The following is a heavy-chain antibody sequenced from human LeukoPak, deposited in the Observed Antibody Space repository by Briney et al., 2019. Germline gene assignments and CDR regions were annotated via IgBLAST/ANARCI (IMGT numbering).Heavy chain of an antibody. Sequence: PGESLRLSCAAPGFTFSNNAMSWVRQAPGKGLEWVSAVNGSGLVTHYAASVRGRLTISRDNSKNTLYLEMNSLRAEDTAVYYCARGVYYYDSSGFRLDYWGQGTLVTVSS. CDR3: ARGVYYYDSSGFRLDY. J-gene: IGHJ4*02. V-gene: IGHV3-23*01. CDR1: GFTFSNNA. D-gene: IGHD3-22*01. CDR2: VNGSGLVT.